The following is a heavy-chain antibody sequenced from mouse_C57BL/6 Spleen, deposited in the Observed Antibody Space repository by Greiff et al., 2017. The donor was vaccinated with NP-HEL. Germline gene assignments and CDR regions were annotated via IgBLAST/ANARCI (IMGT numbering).Heavy chain of an antibody. CDR3: ATNYYGSSHWYVDV. D-gene: IGHD1-1*01. V-gene: IGHV1-80*01. J-gene: IGHJ1*03. CDR1: GYAFSSYW. CDR2: IYPGDGDT. Sequence: VQLQQSGAELVKPGASVKISCKASGYAFSSYWMNWVKQRPGKGLEWIGQIYPGDGDTNYNGKFKGKATLTADKSSSTAYMQLSSLTSEDSAVYVCATNYYGSSHWYVDVWGTGTTVTVSS.